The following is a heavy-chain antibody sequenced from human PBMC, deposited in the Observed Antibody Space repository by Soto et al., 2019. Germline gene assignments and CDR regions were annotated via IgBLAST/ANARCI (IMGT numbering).Heavy chain of an antibody. CDR1: GFTFSGSA. V-gene: IGHV3-73*01. Sequence: HPGGSLRLSCAASGFTFSGSAMHWVRQASGKGLEWVGRIRSKANSYATAYAASVKGRFTISRDDSKNTAYLQMNSLKTEDTAVYYCTSRGYSSSWPTSKQKTFDYWGQGTLVTVSS. CDR3: TSRGYSSSWPTSKQKTFDY. CDR2: IRSKANSYAT. D-gene: IGHD6-13*01. J-gene: IGHJ4*02.